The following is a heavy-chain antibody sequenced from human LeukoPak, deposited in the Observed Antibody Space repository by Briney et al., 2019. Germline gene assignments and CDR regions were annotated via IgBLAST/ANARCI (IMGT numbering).Heavy chain of an antibody. CDR3: ARAHYDILTGYYDYYFDY. CDR1: GGSISSYY. Sequence: SETLSLTCTVSGGSISSYYWSWIRQPPGKGLEWIGYIYYSGSTNYNPSLKSLGTISVDTSKNQFSLKLNSVTAADTAVYYCARAHYDILTGYYDYYFDYWGQGTLVTVSS. D-gene: IGHD3-9*01. CDR2: IYYSGST. J-gene: IGHJ4*02. V-gene: IGHV4-59*01.